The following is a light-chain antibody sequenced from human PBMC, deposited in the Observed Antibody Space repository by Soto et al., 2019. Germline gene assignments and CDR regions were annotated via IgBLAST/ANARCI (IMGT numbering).Light chain of an antibody. V-gene: IGLV2-14*03. CDR1: SSDIGAYNF. J-gene: IGLJ2*01. Sequence: QSALTQPASVSGSPGQSITISCTGTSSDIGAYNFVSWYQQHPGKAPKLMLYDVNIRPSGVSNRFSGSKSGNTASLTISGLQAEEDADYYCNSWTTSTTMILGGGTKVTVL. CDR2: DVN. CDR3: NSWTTSTTMI.